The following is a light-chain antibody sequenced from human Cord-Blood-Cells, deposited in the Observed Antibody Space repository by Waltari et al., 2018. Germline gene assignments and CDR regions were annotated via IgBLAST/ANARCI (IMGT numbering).Light chain of an antibody. Sequence: IVMPQPQVSVAVSLCERATRTCTCSQRVLYSSNTKIYLAWYQQKPGQPPKLLIYWASTRESGVPDRFSGSGSGTDFTLTISSLQAEDVAVYYCQQYYSTPPTFGPGTKVDIK. V-gene: IGKV4-1*01. J-gene: IGKJ3*01. CDR3: QQYYSTPPT. CDR2: WAS. CDR1: QRVLYSSNTKIY.